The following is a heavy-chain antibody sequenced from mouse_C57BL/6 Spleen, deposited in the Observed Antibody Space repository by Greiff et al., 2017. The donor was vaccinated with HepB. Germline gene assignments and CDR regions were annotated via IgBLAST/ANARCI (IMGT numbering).Heavy chain of an antibody. V-gene: IGHV1-15*01. CDR3: TRRELGRGYFDY. D-gene: IGHD4-1*01. CDR2: IDPETGGT. Sequence: QVQLQQSGAELVRPGASVTLSCKASGYTFTDYDMHWVKQTPVHGLEWIGAIDPETGGTAYNQKFKGKAILTADKSSSTAYMELRSLTSEDSAVYYCTRRELGRGYFDYWGQGTTLTVSS. J-gene: IGHJ2*01. CDR1: GYTFTDYD.